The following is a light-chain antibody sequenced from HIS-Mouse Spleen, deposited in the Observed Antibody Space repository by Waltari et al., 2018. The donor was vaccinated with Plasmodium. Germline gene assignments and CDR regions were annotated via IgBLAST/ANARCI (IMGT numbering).Light chain of an antibody. Sequence: QSALSPPASVSGSPVQSTTISCTGTSSDFGGYNYVPCYQQHPGKAPKLMIYDVSNRPSGVSNRFSGSKSGNTASLTISGLQAEDEADYYCSSYTSSSTLNYVFGTGTKVTVL. CDR1: SSDFGGYNY. CDR3: SSYTSSSTLNYV. V-gene: IGLV2-14*03. J-gene: IGLJ1*01. CDR2: DVS.